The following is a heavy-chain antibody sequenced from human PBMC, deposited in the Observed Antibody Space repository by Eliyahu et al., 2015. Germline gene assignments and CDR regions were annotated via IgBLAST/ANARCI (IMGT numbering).Heavy chain of an antibody. D-gene: IGHD3-16*01. CDR3: ARESRQGGGVALDF. Sequence: QVQLQESGPGLVKPSETLSLTCSVSGESMRNFYWTWIRQPPGKGLEWIGYTYYNGFTKYNPSLKSRVTTSIDLSKSQFSLKLTSVTAADTAMYYCARESRQGGGVALDFWGQGALVTVSS. CDR2: TYYNGFT. CDR1: GESMRNFY. V-gene: IGHV4-59*01. J-gene: IGHJ4*02.